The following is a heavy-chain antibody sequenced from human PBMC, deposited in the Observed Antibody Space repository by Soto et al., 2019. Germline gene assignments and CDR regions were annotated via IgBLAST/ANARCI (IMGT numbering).Heavy chain of an antibody. Sequence: QVTLKESGPVLVKPTETLTLTCTVSGFSLSNARMGVSWIRQPPGKALEWLAHIFSNDEKSYSTSLKSRLTISXXTXKXXVVLTMTNMDPVDTATYYCARCITIFGVVRDGMDVWGQGTTVTVSS. CDR1: GFSLSNARMG. D-gene: IGHD3-3*01. CDR2: IFSNDEK. V-gene: IGHV2-26*01. J-gene: IGHJ6*02. CDR3: ARCITIFGVVRDGMDV.